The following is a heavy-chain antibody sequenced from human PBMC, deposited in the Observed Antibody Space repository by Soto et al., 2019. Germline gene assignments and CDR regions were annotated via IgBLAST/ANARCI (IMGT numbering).Heavy chain of an antibody. Sequence: GASVKVSCKASGGTFSSYAISWVRQAPGQGLEWMGGIIPIFGTANYAQKFQGRVTITADESTSTAYMELSGLRSEDTAVYYCATGHQLPSEGYFDYWGQGALVTVSS. CDR3: ATGHQLPSEGYFDY. CDR2: IIPIFGTA. D-gene: IGHD2-2*01. V-gene: IGHV1-69*13. J-gene: IGHJ4*02. CDR1: GGTFSSYA.